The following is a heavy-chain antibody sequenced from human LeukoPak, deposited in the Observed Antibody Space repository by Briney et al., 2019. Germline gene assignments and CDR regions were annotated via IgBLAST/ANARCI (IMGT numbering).Heavy chain of an antibody. CDR3: ARYGNYLFDY. D-gene: IGHD1-7*01. CDR1: GFTFSSYG. V-gene: IGHV3-30*02. J-gene: IGHJ4*02. Sequence: GGSLRLSCAASGFTFSSYGMHWVRQAPGKGLEWVAFIRYDGSNKYYADSVKGRFTISRDNSRNTLYLQMNSLRAEDTAVYYCARYGNYLFDYWGQGTLVTVSS. CDR2: IRYDGSNK.